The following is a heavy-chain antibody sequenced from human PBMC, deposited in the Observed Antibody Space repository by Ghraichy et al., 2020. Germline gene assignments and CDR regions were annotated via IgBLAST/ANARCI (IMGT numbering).Heavy chain of an antibody. Sequence: GGSLRLSCAASGFTFSSYAMSWVRQAPGKGLEWVSAISGSGGSTYYADSVKGRFTISRDNSKNTLYLQMNSLRAEDTAVYYCAKDLSSGGTMYYYYGMDVWGQGTTVTVSS. CDR2: ISGSGGST. CDR1: GFTFSSYA. V-gene: IGHV3-23*01. D-gene: IGHD2-15*01. CDR3: AKDLSSGGTMYYYYGMDV. J-gene: IGHJ6*02.